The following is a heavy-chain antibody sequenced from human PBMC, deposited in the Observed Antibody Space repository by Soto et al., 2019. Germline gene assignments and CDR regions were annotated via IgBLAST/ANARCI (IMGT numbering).Heavy chain of an antibody. J-gene: IGHJ5*02. D-gene: IGHD6-13*01. Sequence: QPGGSLRLSCAASGFTFSSYAMSWVRQAPGKGLEWVSAISGSGGSTYYADSVKGRFTISRDNSKNTLYLQMNSLRAEDTAVYYCAKDLVGSSWYVEGFDPWGQGTLVTVSS. CDR2: ISGSGGST. CDR3: AKDLVGSSWYVEGFDP. V-gene: IGHV3-23*01. CDR1: GFTFSSYA.